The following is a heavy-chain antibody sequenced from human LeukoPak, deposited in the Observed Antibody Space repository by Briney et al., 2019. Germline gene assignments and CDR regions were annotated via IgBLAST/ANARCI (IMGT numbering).Heavy chain of an antibody. CDR2: IYHSGST. CDR1: GYSISSGYY. D-gene: IGHD3-3*01. V-gene: IGHV4-38-2*01. J-gene: IGHJ4*02. CDR3: ARSLDDFWSGYYPIDY. Sequence: PSETLSLTCAVSGYSISSGYYWGWIRQPPGKGLEWIGSIYHSGSTYYNPSLKSRVTISVDTSKNQFSLKLSSVAAADTAAYYCARSLDDFWSGYYPIDYWGQGTLVTVSS.